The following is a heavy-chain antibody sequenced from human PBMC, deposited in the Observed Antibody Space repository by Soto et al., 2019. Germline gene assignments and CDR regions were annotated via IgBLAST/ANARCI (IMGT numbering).Heavy chain of an antibody. Sequence: EVQLEESGGGLVQPGGSLRLSCAASGFTFSTYSMTWVRRAPGKGLEWVSYISGTSGSIYYADSAKGRFTISRDNAKNALELQINSLRDEDTAVYYCARVPGPRYSSGWNDYWGQGTLVTVSS. CDR1: GFTFSTYS. V-gene: IGHV3-48*02. J-gene: IGHJ4*02. D-gene: IGHD6-19*01. CDR3: ARVPGPRYSSGWNDY. CDR2: ISGTSGSI.